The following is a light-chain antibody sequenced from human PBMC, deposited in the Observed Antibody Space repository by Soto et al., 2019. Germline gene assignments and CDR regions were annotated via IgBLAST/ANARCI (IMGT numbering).Light chain of an antibody. V-gene: IGKV3-11*01. CDR1: QSVSTY. Sequence: EIVLTQSPATLSLSPGERATLSCRASQSVSTYLAWYQQKPGQAPRLLIYDASSRATGIPARFSGSGSGTDVTLTISSLEPEDFAVYYCQQRSNWPPVLTFGGGTKVEIK. CDR3: QQRSNWPPVLT. J-gene: IGKJ4*01. CDR2: DAS.